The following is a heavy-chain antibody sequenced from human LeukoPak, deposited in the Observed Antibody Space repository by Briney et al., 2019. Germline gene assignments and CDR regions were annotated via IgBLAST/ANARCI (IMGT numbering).Heavy chain of an antibody. CDR1: GGSISSSSYY. J-gene: IGHJ4*02. Sequence: SETLSLTCTVSGGSISSSSYYWGWIRQPPGKGLEWIGSIYYSGSTYYNPSLKSRVTISVDTSKNQFSLKLSSVTAADTAVYYCARVGSVGYNPFDYWGQGTLVTVSS. CDR3: ARVGSVGYNPFDY. D-gene: IGHD5-24*01. V-gene: IGHV4-39*07. CDR2: IYYSGST.